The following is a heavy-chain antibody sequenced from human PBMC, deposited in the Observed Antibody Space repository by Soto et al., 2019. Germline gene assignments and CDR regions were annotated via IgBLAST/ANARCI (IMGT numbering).Heavy chain of an antibody. J-gene: IGHJ5*02. CDR3: AKSSWELSSPNWFDP. CDR2: ISYDGSNK. D-gene: IGHD1-26*01. Sequence: GGSLRLSCAASGFTFSSYGMHWVRQAPGKGLEWVAVISYDGSNKYYADSVKGRFTISRDNSKNTLYLQMNSLRAEDTAVYYCAKSSWELSSPNWFDPWGQGTLVTVSS. V-gene: IGHV3-30*18. CDR1: GFTFSSYG.